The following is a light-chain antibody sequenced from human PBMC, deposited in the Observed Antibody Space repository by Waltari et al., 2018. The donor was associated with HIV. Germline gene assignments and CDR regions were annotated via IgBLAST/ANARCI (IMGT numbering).Light chain of an antibody. CDR2: VAS. CDR3: QQSYSTPLT. J-gene: IGKJ4*01. Sequence: DIQMTQSPPSLSASVGDRVTITCRASQSISSHLNWYQQKPGKAPKLLISVASNLQSGVPSRCSGSGSGTDFTLTISSLQPEDFATYYCQQSYSTPLTFGGGTKVEIK. CDR1: QSISSH. V-gene: IGKV1-39*01.